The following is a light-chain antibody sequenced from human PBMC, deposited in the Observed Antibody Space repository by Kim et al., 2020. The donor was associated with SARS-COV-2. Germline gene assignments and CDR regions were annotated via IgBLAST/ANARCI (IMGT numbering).Light chain of an antibody. Sequence: SYELTQPPSVSVPPGQTASITCSGDKLGDKYACWYQQKPGQSPVLVIYQDSKRPSGIPDRFSGSNSGNTATLTISGTQAMDEADYYCQAWDSSTVVFGGG. CDR3: QAWDSSTVV. J-gene: IGLJ2*01. V-gene: IGLV3-1*01. CDR2: QDS. CDR1: KLGDKY.